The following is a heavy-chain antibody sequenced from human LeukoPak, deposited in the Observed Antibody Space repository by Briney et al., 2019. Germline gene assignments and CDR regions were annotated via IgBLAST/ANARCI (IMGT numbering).Heavy chain of an antibody. V-gene: IGHV3-23*01. CDR3: AKEIRLVEKLFDY. CDR1: GFTFSSYA. J-gene: IGHJ4*02. CDR2: ISDSGGIT. Sequence: GGSLRLSCAASGFTFSSYAMSWVRQGPGKGLEWVSVISDSGGITYYADSVKGRFTISRDSSKNTLYLQMNSLRAEDTAVYYCAKEIRLVEKLFDYWGQGTLVTVSS. D-gene: IGHD6-19*01.